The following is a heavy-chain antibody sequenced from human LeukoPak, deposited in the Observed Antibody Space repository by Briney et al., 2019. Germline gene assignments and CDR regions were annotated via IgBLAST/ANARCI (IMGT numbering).Heavy chain of an antibody. CDR1: GGSFSGYY. D-gene: IGHD2-15*01. Sequence: PSETLSLTYAADGGSFSGYYWSWIRQPPGEGLEWIGEITRSGSTNYNPSLTSRVTISVDTSKNQFSLKLSSVTAADTAVYYCARAVVVAATARPLGWFGPWGQGTLVTVSS. CDR2: ITRSGST. CDR3: ARAVVVAATARPLGWFGP. J-gene: IGHJ5*02. V-gene: IGHV4-34*01.